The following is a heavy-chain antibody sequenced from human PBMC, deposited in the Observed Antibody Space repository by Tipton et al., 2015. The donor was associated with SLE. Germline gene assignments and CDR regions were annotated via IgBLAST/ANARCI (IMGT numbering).Heavy chain of an antibody. D-gene: IGHD2-2*03. V-gene: IGHV3-48*03. CDR3: AGSLDSIDAPDAFDI. J-gene: IGHJ3*02. CDR1: GFTLTGYE. CDR2: IRSSGSTI. Sequence: SLRLSCAASGFTLTGYEMNWVRQAPGKGLEWVSYIRSSGSTIYYANSVKGRFTISRDNAKNSLYLQMSSLRVEDTAVYYCAGSLDSIDAPDAFDIWGQGTMVIVSS.